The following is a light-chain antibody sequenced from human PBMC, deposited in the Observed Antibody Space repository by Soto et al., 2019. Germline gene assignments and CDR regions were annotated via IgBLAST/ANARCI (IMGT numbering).Light chain of an antibody. Sequence: EVLMTQSPDTLYLSPGERVTLSCRASQSISDNLAWYQQKPGQAPRLLVYRASTRTTGIPARFSGSESGTEFTLTISRLQSEDFAVYYCQQYNIWPLTFGQGTRLE. CDR3: QQYNIWPLT. J-gene: IGKJ5*01. V-gene: IGKV3-15*01. CDR2: RAS. CDR1: QSISDN.